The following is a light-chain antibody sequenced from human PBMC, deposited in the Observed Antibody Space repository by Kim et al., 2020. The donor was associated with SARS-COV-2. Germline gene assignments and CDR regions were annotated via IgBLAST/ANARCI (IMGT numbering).Light chain of an antibody. CDR2: GAS. CDR1: QSVSTN. Sequence: EIVMTQSPVTLSVSPGERATLSCRASQSVSTNLAWYQQKPGQAPRLVIYGASTRATGIPAGFSGSGSGTEFTLTISSLQSEDFAVYYCQQYNNWPYTFGQRTKLVI. V-gene: IGKV3-15*01. J-gene: IGKJ2*01. CDR3: QQYNNWPYT.